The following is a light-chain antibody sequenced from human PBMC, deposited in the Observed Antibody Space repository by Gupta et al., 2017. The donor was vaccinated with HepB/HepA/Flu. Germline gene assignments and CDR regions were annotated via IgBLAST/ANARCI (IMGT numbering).Light chain of an antibody. Sequence: QSVLTQPPSVSAAPGQKVTISCSGSSSNIGINYVSWYQHLPGTAPKLLIYENKKRPSGIPDRFSGSKSGTSATLGITGLQTGDEADYYCGTWDSSLSAVVFGGGTKLTVL. CDR2: ENK. CDR1: SSNIGINY. V-gene: IGLV1-51*02. J-gene: IGLJ2*01. CDR3: GTWDSSLSAVV.